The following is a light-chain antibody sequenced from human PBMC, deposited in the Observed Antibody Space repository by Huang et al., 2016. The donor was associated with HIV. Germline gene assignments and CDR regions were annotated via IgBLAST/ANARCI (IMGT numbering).Light chain of an antibody. V-gene: IGKV3-15*01. CDR1: QSISTY. J-gene: IGKJ3*01. CDR3: QQYNNWPPEVT. CDR2: GAS. Sequence: EIVLTQSPATLSVSPGERATLSCRASQSISTYLAWYQHKPAQAPRLLIYGASTRASGIPARFSGSGSGTEFTLTISSLQSEDFAVYYCQQYNNWPPEVTFGPGTKVEIK.